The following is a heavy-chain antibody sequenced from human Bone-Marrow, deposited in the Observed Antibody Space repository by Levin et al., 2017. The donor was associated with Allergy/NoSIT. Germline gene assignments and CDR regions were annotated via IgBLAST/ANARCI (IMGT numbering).Heavy chain of an antibody. CDR2: TSFDGRNK. D-gene: IGHD6-13*01. CDR1: EFNFSNYA. J-gene: IGHJ6*02. V-gene: IGHV3-30*04. CDR3: ARVIGSSWYPYYFYGIDG. Sequence: GESLKISCAGSEFNFSNYAMHWVRQAPGKGLEWVAVTSFDGRNKYYAYSVKGRFTIFRDNSKNTLYVQMNSLRVEDTAVYYCARVIGSSWYPYYFYGIDGWGQGTAVTVAS.